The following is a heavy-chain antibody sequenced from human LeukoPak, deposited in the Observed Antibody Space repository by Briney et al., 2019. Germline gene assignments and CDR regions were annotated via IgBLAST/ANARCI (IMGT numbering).Heavy chain of an antibody. D-gene: IGHD6-6*01. CDR1: GYTFTSYY. V-gene: IGHV1-46*01. CDR3: ASGSNEYSSSWDSGAFDI. CDR2: INASGGST. J-gene: IGHJ3*02. Sequence: ASVKVSCKASGYTFTSYYMHWVRQAPGQGLEWMGIINASGGSTTYAQKFQGRVTMTRNTSISKAYMELSSLRSEDTAVYYCASGSNEYSSSWDSGAFDIWGQGTMVTVSS.